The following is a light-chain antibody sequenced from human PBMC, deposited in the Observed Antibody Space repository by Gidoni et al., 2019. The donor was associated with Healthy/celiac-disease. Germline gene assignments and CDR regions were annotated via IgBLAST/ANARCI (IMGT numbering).Light chain of an antibody. CDR3: QQRSNWPPWT. J-gene: IGKJ1*01. Sequence: EIVLTQSRATLSLSPGERATLSCRASQSVSSYLASYQQKPGQAPRLLIYDASNSATGIPARFSGSGAGTDFTLTISSLVPEDFAVYYCQQRSNWPPWTFGQGTKVEIK. V-gene: IGKV3-11*01. CDR2: DAS. CDR1: QSVSSY.